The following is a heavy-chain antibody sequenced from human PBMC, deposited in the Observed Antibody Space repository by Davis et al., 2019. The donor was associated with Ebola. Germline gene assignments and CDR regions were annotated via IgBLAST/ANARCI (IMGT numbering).Heavy chain of an antibody. D-gene: IGHD1-1*01. CDR3: ARAQFPTTSDH. CDR1: GYTFTNYG. V-gene: IGHV1-18*04. CDR2: INPHNGNT. Sequence: ASVKVSCKASGYTFTNYGITWVRQAPGQGLEWMGWINPHNGNTNYAQNVQGRVIMTSDTATTTAYMGVGSLRYDDTAVYYCARAQFPTTSDHWGQGTLVTVSA. J-gene: IGHJ4*02.